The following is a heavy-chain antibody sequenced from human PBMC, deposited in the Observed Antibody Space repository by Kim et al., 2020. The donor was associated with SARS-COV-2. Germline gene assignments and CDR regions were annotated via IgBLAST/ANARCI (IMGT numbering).Heavy chain of an antibody. V-gene: IGHV3-23*01. Sequence: KGRFTFSWDKSKNTLYLPMNSMRAEDTAVYYCAKDPIIAAAAYYFDYWGQGTLVTVSS. D-gene: IGHD6-13*01. J-gene: IGHJ4*02. CDR3: AKDPIIAAAAYYFDY.